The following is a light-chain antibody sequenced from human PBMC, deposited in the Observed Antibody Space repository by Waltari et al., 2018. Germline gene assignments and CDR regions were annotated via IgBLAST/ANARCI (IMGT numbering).Light chain of an antibody. CDR3: QQYYSTPQT. V-gene: IGKV4-1*01. CDR1: QNILSNSNNKNY. CDR2: WAS. J-gene: IGKJ1*01. Sequence: DIVMTQSPDSLAVSLGERATVNCKSSQNILSNSNNKNYLSWYQQKPGQPPKLLIYWASMRQSGVPDRFSGSGSGTDFTLTISSLQAEDVAVYFCQQYYSTPQTFGQGTKVEIK.